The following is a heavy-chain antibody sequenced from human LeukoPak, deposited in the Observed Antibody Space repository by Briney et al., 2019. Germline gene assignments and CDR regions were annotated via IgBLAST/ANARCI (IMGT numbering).Heavy chain of an antibody. Sequence: GGSLRLSCAASGFTFSSYEMNWVRQAPGKGLEWVSYISSSSSTIYYADSVKGRFTISRDNAKNSLYLQMNSLRAEDTAVYYCARISNGIPDYWGQGTLVTVSS. J-gene: IGHJ4*02. CDR3: ARISNGIPDY. D-gene: IGHD1-1*01. CDR1: GFTFSSYE. V-gene: IGHV3-48*01. CDR2: ISSSSSTI.